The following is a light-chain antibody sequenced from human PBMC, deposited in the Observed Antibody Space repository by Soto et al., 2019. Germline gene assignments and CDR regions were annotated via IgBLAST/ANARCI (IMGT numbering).Light chain of an antibody. CDR2: EVS. Sequence: ALTQPPSASGSPGQSVTISCTVTSSDVGGYNYVSWYQQHPGKAPKLIIYEVSKRPSGVPDRFSGSKSGNTASLTVSGLQAEDEADYYCSSYAGSNNYVFGTGTKLT. J-gene: IGLJ1*01. V-gene: IGLV2-8*01. CDR1: SSDVGGYNY. CDR3: SSYAGSNNYV.